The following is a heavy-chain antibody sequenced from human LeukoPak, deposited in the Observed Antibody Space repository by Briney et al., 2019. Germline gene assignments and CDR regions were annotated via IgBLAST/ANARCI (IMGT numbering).Heavy chain of an antibody. D-gene: IGHD5-18*01. J-gene: IGHJ4*02. CDR3: ARGRGYHFDY. V-gene: IGHV4-34*01. Sequence: SETLSLTCAVYGGSFSGYYWSWIRQSPGKGLEWIGEINHSGRTKYSPPLKSRVAMSVDTSTNQFSLKLSSVSAADTAVYYCARGRGYHFDYWGQGTLVTVSS. CDR2: INHSGRT. CDR1: GGSFSGYY.